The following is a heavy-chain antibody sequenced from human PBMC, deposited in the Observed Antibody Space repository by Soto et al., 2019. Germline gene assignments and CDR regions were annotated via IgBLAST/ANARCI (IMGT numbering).Heavy chain of an antibody. J-gene: IGHJ4*02. Sequence: QLQLQESGSGLVKPSQTLSFTCAVSGGSISSGGYSWSWIRQPPGKGLEWIGYIYHSGSTYYNPSLKSRVTISVDRSKNQFSLKLSSVTAADTAVYYCASGQQLVRNYWGQGTLVTVSS. V-gene: IGHV4-30-2*01. CDR1: GGSISSGGYS. CDR3: ASGQQLVRNY. CDR2: IYHSGST. D-gene: IGHD6-13*01.